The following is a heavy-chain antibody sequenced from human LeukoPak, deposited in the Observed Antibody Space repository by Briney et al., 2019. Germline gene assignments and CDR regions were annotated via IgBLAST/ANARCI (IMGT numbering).Heavy chain of an antibody. CDR1: GFTFSSYS. CDR3: ARDVDSSGWWVYYFDY. CDR2: ISSSSSTI. V-gene: IGHV3-48*01. J-gene: IGHJ4*02. D-gene: IGHD3-22*01. Sequence: GVLRLSCAASGFTFSSYSMNWVRQAPGKGLEWVSYISSSSSTIYYADSVKGRFTISRDNAKNSLYLQMNSLRAEDTAVYYCARDVDSSGWWVYYFDYWGQGTLVTVSS.